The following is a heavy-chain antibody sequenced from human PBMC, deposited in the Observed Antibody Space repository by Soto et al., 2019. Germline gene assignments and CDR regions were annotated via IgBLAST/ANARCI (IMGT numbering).Heavy chain of an antibody. V-gene: IGHV4-59*08. D-gene: IGHD3-10*01. CDR1: GGSISRYY. CDR3: ARKGFGPLHGLVDV. Sequence: QVQLQESGPGLVKPSETLSLSCTVSGGSISRYYWSWFRQSPGKRMEWIGYVHHSWGSSYNPSLQSRVAISLDTSKSQSSLKVTSVTATDTAVYYCARKGFGPLHGLVDVWGQGTTVTVSS. J-gene: IGHJ6*02. CDR2: VHHSWGS.